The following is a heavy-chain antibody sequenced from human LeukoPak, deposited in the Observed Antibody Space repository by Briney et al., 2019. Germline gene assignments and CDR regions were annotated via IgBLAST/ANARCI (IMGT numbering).Heavy chain of an antibody. V-gene: IGHV1-69*04. CDR2: IIPILGIA. CDR3: AREVVPAAIPPHPYYFDY. CDR1: GGTFSSYA. D-gene: IGHD2-2*01. Sequence: ASVKVSCKASGGTFSSYAISWVRQAPGQGLEWIGRIIPILGIANYAQKFQGRVTITADKSTSTAYLELSSLRSEDTAVYYCAREVVPAAIPPHPYYFDYWGQGTLVTVSS. J-gene: IGHJ4*02.